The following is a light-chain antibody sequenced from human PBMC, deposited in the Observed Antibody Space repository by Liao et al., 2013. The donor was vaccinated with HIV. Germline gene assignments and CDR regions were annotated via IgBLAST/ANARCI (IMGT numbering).Light chain of an antibody. CDR2: KDN. CDR1: ELGYKY. Sequence: SDELTQPSSVSVSPGQTASITCSGDELGYKYASWYQQRPGQAPVLVIYKDNGRPSGIPERFSGSHSGTTVTLTINGVQAEDEADYYCQSADSSGTFNYVFGTGTKVTVL. J-gene: IGLJ1*01. CDR3: QSADSSGTFNYV. V-gene: IGLV3-25*03.